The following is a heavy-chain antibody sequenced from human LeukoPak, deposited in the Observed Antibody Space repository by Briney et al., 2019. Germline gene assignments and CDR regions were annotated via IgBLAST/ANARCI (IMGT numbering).Heavy chain of an antibody. CDR1: DYSISSGYY. D-gene: IGHD1-26*01. CDR3: ARGWEWEPFDY. J-gene: IGHJ4*02. CDR2: IYHSGGT. V-gene: IGHV4-38-2*01. Sequence: SDTLSLTCAVSDYSISSGYYWGWIRQPPRNGLEWIGSIYHSGGTYYNPPLKSRFTISVDTPTNQFSLKLSSVTAADTAVYYCARGWEWEPFDYWGQGTLVTVSS.